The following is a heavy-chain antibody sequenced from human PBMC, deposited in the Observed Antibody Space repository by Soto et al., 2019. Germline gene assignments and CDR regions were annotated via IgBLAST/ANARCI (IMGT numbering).Heavy chain of an antibody. Sequence: QVQLQESGPGLVKPSQTRSLTCTVSGGSIINGDTYLNWIRQHPEKGLAWMGYINYRGTTNYNPALKSRILRSTDTSKNQFSRRLTSVTAADTAVYYCARDAPGVAPYWGQGTLVTVSS. D-gene: IGHD2-15*01. CDR2: INYRGTT. CDR1: GGSIINGDTY. V-gene: IGHV4-31*03. J-gene: IGHJ4*02. CDR3: ARDAPGVAPY.